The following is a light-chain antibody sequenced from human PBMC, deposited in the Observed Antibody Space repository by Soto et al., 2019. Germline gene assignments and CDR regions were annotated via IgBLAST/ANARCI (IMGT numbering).Light chain of an antibody. Sequence: QSALTQPPSASGSPGQSITISCTGTSSDVGGYNYFSWYQQHPGKAPKLMIYEVSKRPSGVPDRFSGSKSGNTASLTVSGLRAEDEADYYCSSYAGSNNFVVFGGGTQLTVL. J-gene: IGLJ2*01. CDR2: EVS. CDR1: SSDVGGYNY. CDR3: SSYAGSNNFVV. V-gene: IGLV2-8*01.